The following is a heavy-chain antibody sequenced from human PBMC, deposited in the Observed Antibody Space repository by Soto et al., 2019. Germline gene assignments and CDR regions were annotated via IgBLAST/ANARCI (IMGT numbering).Heavy chain of an antibody. J-gene: IGHJ4*02. V-gene: IGHV4-59*01. CDR2: IYYSGST. CDR3: ATYYGGNSKAFDY. D-gene: IGHD4-17*01. CDR1: GGSISSYY. Sequence: KPSETLSLTCTVSGGSISSYYWSWIRQPPGKGLEWIGYIYYSGSTNYNPSLKSRVTISVDTSKNQFSLKLSSVTAADTAVYYCATYYGGNSKAFDYWGQGTLVTVSS.